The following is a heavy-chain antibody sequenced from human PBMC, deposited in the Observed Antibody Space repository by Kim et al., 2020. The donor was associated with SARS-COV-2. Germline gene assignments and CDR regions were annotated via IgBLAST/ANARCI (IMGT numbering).Heavy chain of an antibody. D-gene: IGHD6-13*01. Sequence: GGSLRLSCAASGFTFSSYAMHWVRQAPGKGLEWVAVISYDGSNKYYADSVKGRFTISRDNSKNTLYLQMNSLRAEDTAVYYCASLQQQLVQEFDYWGQGTLVTVSS. CDR2: ISYDGSNK. CDR3: ASLQQQLVQEFDY. CDR1: GFTFSSYA. V-gene: IGHV3-30-3*01. J-gene: IGHJ4*02.